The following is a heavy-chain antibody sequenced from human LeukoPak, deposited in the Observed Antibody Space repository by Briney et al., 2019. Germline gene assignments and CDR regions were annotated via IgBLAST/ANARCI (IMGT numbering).Heavy chain of an antibody. J-gene: IGHJ3*02. CDR1: GFTFSSYE. CDR3: AKESGSYDAFDI. CDR2: ISSSGSTI. V-gene: IGHV3-48*03. Sequence: PGGSLRLSCAASGFTFSSYEMNWVRQAPGKGLEWVSYISSSGSTIYYADSVKGRFTISRDNAKNSLSLQMNSLRAEDTAVYYCAKESGSYDAFDIWGQGTMVTVSS. D-gene: IGHD1-26*01.